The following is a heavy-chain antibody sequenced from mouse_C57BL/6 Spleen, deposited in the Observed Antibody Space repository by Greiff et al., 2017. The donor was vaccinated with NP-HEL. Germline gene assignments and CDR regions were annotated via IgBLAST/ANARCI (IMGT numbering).Heavy chain of an antibody. J-gene: IGHJ4*01. V-gene: IGHV1-80*01. CDR1: GYAFSSYW. Sequence: VKLQQSGAELVKPGASVKISCKASGYAFSSYWMNWVKQRPGKGLEWIGQIYPGDGDTNYNGKFKGKATLTADKSSSTAYMQLSSLTSEDSAVYFCARRNDGYYGTDAMDYWGQGTSVTVSS. CDR2: IYPGDGDT. CDR3: ARRNDGYYGTDAMDY. D-gene: IGHD2-3*01.